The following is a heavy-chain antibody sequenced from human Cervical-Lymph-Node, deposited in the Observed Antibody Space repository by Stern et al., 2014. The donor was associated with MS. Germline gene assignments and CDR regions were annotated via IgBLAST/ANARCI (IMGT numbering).Heavy chain of an antibody. V-gene: IGHV2-70*04. CDR2: LDCEDKT. J-gene: IGHJ4*02. Sequence: QITLKESGPALVKPTQTLTLTCTFSGFSLVTSGVRVSWIRQPPGKALEWLASLDCEDKTFYNPSLMTRLTISKDTSKNQVVLTMTNVDPVDTATYYGARMMGSGYRHYFDYWGQGTPVTVS. D-gene: IGHD3-3*01. CDR1: GFSLVTSGVR. CDR3: ARMMGSGYRHYFDY.